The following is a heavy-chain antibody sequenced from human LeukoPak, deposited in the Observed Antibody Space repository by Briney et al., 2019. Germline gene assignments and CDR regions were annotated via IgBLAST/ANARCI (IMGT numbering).Heavy chain of an antibody. CDR3: AGGLDIAVAGPGGYFDY. CDR2: ISPGGYTM. CDR1: GFTFSSYW. J-gene: IGHJ4*02. Sequence: PGGSLRLSCADSGFTFSSYWMSWIRQAPGKGPEWVAYISPGGYTMHFADSVRGRFTISRDNGKKSVYLQMNSLTAEDTAVYYCAGGLDIAVAGPGGYFDYWGQGTLVTVSS. D-gene: IGHD6-19*01. V-gene: IGHV3-11*01.